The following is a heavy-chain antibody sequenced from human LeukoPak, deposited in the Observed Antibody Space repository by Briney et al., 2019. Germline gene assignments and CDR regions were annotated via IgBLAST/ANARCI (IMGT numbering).Heavy chain of an antibody. CDR2: ISGSGDTT. D-gene: IGHD1-26*01. V-gene: IGHV3-23*01. CDR1: GFTFSSYA. CDR3: AKSRGESRGASNY. Sequence: PGGSLRLSCAASGFTFSSYAMNWVRQAPGEGLEWVSFISGSGDTTYYADSVKGRFTISRDSSQNTLYLQMNSLRAEDTAVYYCAKSRGESRGASNYWGQGTLVTVSS. J-gene: IGHJ4*02.